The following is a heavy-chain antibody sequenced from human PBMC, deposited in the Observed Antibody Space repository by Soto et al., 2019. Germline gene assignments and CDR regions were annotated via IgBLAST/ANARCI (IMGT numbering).Heavy chain of an antibody. V-gene: IGHV3-21*01. CDR1: GFTFSSYS. CDR3: ARDPPYYYDSSGYHDY. CDR2: ISSSSSYI. Sequence: PGGSLRLSCAASGFTFSSYSMNWVRQAPGKGLEWVSSISSSSSYIYYADSVKGRFTISRDNAKNSLYLQMNSLRAEDTAVYYCARDPPYYYDSSGYHDYWGQGTLVTVSS. D-gene: IGHD3-22*01. J-gene: IGHJ4*02.